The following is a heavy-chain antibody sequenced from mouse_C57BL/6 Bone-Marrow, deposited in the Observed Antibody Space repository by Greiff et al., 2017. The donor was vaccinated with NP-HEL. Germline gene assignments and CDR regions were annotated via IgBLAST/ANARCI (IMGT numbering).Heavy chain of an antibody. CDR3: AGSRSSDPFAY. D-gene: IGHD1-1*01. CDR2: IYPRDGST. V-gene: IGHV1-85*01. J-gene: IGHJ3*01. Sequence: QVQLQQSGPELVKPGASVKLSCKASDYTFTSYDINWVKQRPGQGLEWIGWIYPRDGSTTYNEKFKGKATLTADTSSSTAYMELHRLTSEDSAVYFCAGSRSSDPFAYWGKGTLVTVSA. CDR1: DYTFTSYD.